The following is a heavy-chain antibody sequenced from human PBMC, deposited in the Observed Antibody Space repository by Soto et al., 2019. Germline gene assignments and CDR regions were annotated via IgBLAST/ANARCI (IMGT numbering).Heavy chain of an antibody. CDR2: INPNSGGT. J-gene: IGHJ5*02. CDR3: ARPYSSGRYNWFDP. V-gene: IGHV1-2*02. CDR1: GYTFTGYY. Sequence: GASVQVSCKASGYTFTGYYMHWVRQAPGQGLEWMGWINPNSGGTNYAQKFQGRVTMTRDTSISTAYMELSRLRSDDTAVYYCARPYSSGRYNWFDPWGQGTLVTVSS. D-gene: IGHD6-19*01.